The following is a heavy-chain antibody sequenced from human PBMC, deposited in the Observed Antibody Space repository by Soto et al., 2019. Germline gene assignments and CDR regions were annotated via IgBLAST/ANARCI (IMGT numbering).Heavy chain of an antibody. CDR3: ARGRYNWNYLKFDY. V-gene: IGHV1-18*01. Sequence: GASVKVSCKASGYTFTSYGSSWVRQAPGQGLEWMGWISAYNGNTNYAQKLQGRVTMTTDTSTSTAYMELRSLRSDDTAVYYCARGRYNWNYLKFDYWGQGTLVTVSS. CDR1: GYTFTSYG. J-gene: IGHJ4*02. D-gene: IGHD1-7*01. CDR2: ISAYNGNT.